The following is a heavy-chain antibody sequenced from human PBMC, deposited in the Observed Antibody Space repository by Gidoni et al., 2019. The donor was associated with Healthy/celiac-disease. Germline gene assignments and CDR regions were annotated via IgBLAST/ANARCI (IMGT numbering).Heavy chain of an antibody. V-gene: IGHV4-34*01. CDR2: INHSGST. J-gene: IGHJ2*01. D-gene: IGHD6-19*01. CDR3: ARGTRRSSGWTYWYFDL. CDR1: GGSFSGYY. Sequence: QVQLQQWGAGLLKPSETLSLTCAVYGGSFSGYYWSWIRQPPGKGLEWIGEINHSGSTNYNPSLKSRVTIAVDTSKNQFALKLSSVTAADTAVYYCARGTRRSSGWTYWYFDLWGRGTLVTVSS.